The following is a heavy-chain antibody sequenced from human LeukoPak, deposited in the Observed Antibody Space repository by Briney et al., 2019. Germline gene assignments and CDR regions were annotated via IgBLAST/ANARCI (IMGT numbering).Heavy chain of an antibody. D-gene: IGHD3-16*02. V-gene: IGHV4-4*07. J-gene: IGHJ4*02. Sequence: SETLSLTCSVSGGSINSYWWSWIRQPAGKGLEFIGRIYTTGRTNYNPSLKSRVSMSVDTSQNKFSLELRSVTAADTAVYFCARAGYTISSYRFDYWGQGALVTVSS. CDR2: IYTTGRT. CDR1: GGSINSYW. CDR3: ARAGYTISSYRFDY.